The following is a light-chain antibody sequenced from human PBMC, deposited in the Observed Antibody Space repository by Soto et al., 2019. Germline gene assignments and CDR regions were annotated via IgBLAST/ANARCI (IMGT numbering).Light chain of an antibody. CDR2: GAS. Sequence: EIVLTQSPGILSLSPGERATLSCRASQSVSSSYLAWYQQKPGQAPRLLIYGASSRATGIPDRFSGSGSGTDFTLTISRLEPEDFAVYYCQQYGRSPPTFGQGTKLEIK. CDR3: QQYGRSPPT. J-gene: IGKJ1*01. CDR1: QSVSSSY. V-gene: IGKV3-20*01.